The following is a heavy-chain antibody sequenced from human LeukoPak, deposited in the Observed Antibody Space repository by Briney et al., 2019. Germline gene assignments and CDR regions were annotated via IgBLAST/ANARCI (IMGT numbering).Heavy chain of an antibody. D-gene: IGHD6-6*01. CDR2: IWYDGGNK. J-gene: IGHJ4*02. CDR1: GFTFSSYG. Sequence: GGSLRLSCAASGFTFSSYGMHWVRQAPGKGLEWVAVIWYDGGNKYYADSVKGRFTISRDNSKNTLYLQMNSLRAEDTAVYYCAKAMFFSGFDEYSSSGFDYWGQGTLVTVSS. V-gene: IGHV3-33*06. CDR3: AKAMFFSGFDEYSSSGFDY.